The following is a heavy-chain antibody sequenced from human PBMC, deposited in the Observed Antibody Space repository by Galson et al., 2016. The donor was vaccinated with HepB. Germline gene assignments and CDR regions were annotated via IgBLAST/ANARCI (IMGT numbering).Heavy chain of an antibody. J-gene: IGHJ4*02. Sequence: RLSCAASGFTFSGYGMHWVRQAPGKGLEWLAADSMDGRRKFYADSVKGRFTISRDNSNNMLFLQMSSLRTDDTAIYYCARRHEYCPPVGCSVDYWGQGTLVSVSS. CDR1: GFTFSGYG. CDR3: ARRHEYCPPVGCSVDY. D-gene: IGHD2/OR15-2a*01. CDR2: DSMDGRRK. V-gene: IGHV3-30*03.